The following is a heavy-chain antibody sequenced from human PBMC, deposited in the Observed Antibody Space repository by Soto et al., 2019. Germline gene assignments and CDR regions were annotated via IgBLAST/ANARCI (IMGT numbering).Heavy chain of an antibody. CDR1: GFTFSSYW. D-gene: IGHD6-19*01. V-gene: IGHV3-74*01. CDR2: INSDGSST. Sequence: GGSLRLSCAASGFTFSSYWMHWVRQAPGKGLVWVSRINSDGSSTSYADSVKGRFTISRDNAKNTLYLQMNSLRAEDTAVYYCARGPHREQWLVKVGYYYMDVWGKGTTVTVSS. CDR3: ARGPHREQWLVKVGYYYMDV. J-gene: IGHJ6*03.